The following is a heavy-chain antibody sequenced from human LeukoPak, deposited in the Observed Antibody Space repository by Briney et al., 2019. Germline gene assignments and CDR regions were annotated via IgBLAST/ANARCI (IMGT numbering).Heavy chain of an antibody. CDR2: LSYDGTTR. J-gene: IGHJ3*02. Sequence: GGSLRLSCAASGFTFSTYTIHWVRQAPGKGLEWVTVLSYDGTTRYYADSVRGRFTISIDISKNTLYLQMNSLRPDDTAVYSCARTPRPNRGSDAFDIWGQGTMVTVSS. D-gene: IGHD2-15*01. V-gene: IGHV3-30*01. CDR1: GFTFSTYT. CDR3: ARTPRPNRGSDAFDI.